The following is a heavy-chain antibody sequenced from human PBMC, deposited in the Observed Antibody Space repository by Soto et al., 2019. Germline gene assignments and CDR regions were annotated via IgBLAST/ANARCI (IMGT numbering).Heavy chain of an antibody. Sequence: EVQLLESGGGLVQPGGSLRLSCAASGFTFSSYSMSWVRQAPGKGLEWVSGSRSGGDDGTTYYADSVKGRFTISRDNSKNTLFLQMDSLRAEDTAIYYCAKKVNSGPGSQYFDYWGQGTLVTVSS. CDR1: GFTFSSYS. D-gene: IGHD3-10*01. CDR3: AKKVNSGPGSQYFDY. J-gene: IGHJ4*02. V-gene: IGHV3-23*01. CDR2: SGGDDGTT.